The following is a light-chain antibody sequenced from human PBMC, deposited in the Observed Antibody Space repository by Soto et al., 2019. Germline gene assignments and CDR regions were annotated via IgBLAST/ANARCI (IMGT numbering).Light chain of an antibody. CDR1: ESVSSNY. Sequence: ENVLTQSPGTLSLSPGERATLSCRASESVSSNYVAWYQQKPGQAPRLLVYGASSRATGIPDRFSGSGSGTDFTLTISRLEPEDFAVYYCQQCGSSRWTFGQGTKVDIK. J-gene: IGKJ1*01. CDR2: GAS. V-gene: IGKV3-20*01. CDR3: QQCGSSRWT.